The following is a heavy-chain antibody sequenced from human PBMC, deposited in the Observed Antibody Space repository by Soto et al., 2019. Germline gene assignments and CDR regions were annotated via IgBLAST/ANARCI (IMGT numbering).Heavy chain of an antibody. J-gene: IGHJ4*02. D-gene: IGHD3-22*01. V-gene: IGHV4-31*03. CDR3: ARFSGDSSGYYYAGDY. Sequence: SETLSLTCTVSGGSISSGGYYWSWIRQHPGKGLEWIGYIYYSGSTYYNPSLKSRVTISVDTSKNQFSLKLSSVTAADTAVYYCARFSGDSSGYYYAGDYWGQGTLVTSPQ. CDR2: IYYSGST. CDR1: GGSISSGGYY.